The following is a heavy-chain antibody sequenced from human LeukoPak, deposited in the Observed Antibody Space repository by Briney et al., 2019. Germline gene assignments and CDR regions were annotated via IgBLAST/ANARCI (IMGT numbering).Heavy chain of an antibody. CDR3: AKDREMATSNFDY. D-gene: IGHD5-24*01. V-gene: IGHV3-23*01. Sequence: RPGGSLRLSCAASGFTFSNYAMTWVRQAPGKGLEWVSTISGSGGSTYCADSVKGRFTVSRDNSKNTLYLQMNSLRAEDTAVYFCAKDREMATSNFDYWGQGTLVSVSS. CDR2: ISGSGGST. CDR1: GFTFSNYA. J-gene: IGHJ4*02.